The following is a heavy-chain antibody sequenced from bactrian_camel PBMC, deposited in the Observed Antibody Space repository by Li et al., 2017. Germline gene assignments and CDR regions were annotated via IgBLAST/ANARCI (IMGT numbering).Heavy chain of an antibody. J-gene: IGHJ4*01. Sequence: HVQMVESGGDSVQAGESLRLSCVASGYTLPMNMGWFRRLPGQEREGVAAIDNAGSATYTYAVQGRFTISKDSAKNTLYLQMNNLKVEDTAMYYCAADAVNLQLARGYNYWGQGTQVTVS. D-gene: IGHD6*01. CDR2: IDNAGSA. V-gene: IGHV3S53*01. CDR1: GYTLPMN. CDR3: AADAVNLQLARGYNY.